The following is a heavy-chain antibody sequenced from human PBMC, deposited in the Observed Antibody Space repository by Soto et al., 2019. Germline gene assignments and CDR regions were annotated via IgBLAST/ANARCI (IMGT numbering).Heavy chain of an antibody. CDR1: GYTFSRYY. J-gene: IGHJ4*02. D-gene: IGHD2-15*01. CDR3: ARRVLAGVLYY. Sequence: QVQLVQSGAEVKKPGASVKVSCKASGYTFSRYYIHWVRQAAGQGLEWMGVINPSGGSTTHAQKYQGRVTLTRDTSTTTVFMELSSLTPEDTAVYYFARRVLAGVLYYWGQGTLVTVSA. V-gene: IGHV1-46*01. CDR2: INPSGGST.